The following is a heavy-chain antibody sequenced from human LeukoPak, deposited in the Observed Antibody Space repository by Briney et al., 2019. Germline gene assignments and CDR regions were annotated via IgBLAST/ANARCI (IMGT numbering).Heavy chain of an antibody. Sequence: GASVKVSCKASGYTFTGYYMHWVRQAPGQGLEWMGWINPNSGGTNYAQKFQGRVTMTRDTSISTAYMELSRLRSDDTAVYYCARVPFNNWNDASYYFDYWGQGTLVTVSP. CDR1: GYTFTGYY. CDR2: INPNSGGT. J-gene: IGHJ4*02. V-gene: IGHV1-2*02. CDR3: ARVPFNNWNDASYYFDY. D-gene: IGHD1-20*01.